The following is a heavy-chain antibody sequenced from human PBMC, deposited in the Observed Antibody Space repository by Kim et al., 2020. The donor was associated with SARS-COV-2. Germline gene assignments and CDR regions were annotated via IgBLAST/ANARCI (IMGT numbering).Heavy chain of an antibody. CDR2: ISSSSSYI. D-gene: IGHD5-12*01. CDR1: GFTFSSYS. V-gene: IGHV3-21*01. CDR3: ARDGSGYDRADAFDI. Sequence: GGSLRLSCAASGFTFSSYSMNWVRQAPGKGLEWVSSISSSSSYIYYADSVKGRFTISRDNAKNSLYLQMNSLRAEDTAVYYCARDGSGYDRADAFDIWGQGTMVTVSS. J-gene: IGHJ3*02.